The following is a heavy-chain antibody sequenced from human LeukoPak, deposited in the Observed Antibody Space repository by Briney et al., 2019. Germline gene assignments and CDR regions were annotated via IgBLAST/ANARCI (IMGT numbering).Heavy chain of an antibody. V-gene: IGHV3-48*03. Sequence: GGSLRLSCAASGFTFSSYEMNWVRQAPGKGLEWVSYISSSGDTRTYADSVKGRFTISRDNAKNSLYLQMNSLRAEDTAVYYCARDSWVVAATNDYYYYGMDVWGQGTTVTVSS. J-gene: IGHJ6*02. CDR2: ISSSGDTR. CDR3: ARDSWVVAATNDYYYYGMDV. CDR1: GFTFSSYE. D-gene: IGHD2-15*01.